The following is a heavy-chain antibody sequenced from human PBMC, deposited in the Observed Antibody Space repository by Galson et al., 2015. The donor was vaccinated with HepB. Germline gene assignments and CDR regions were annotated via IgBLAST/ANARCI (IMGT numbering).Heavy chain of an antibody. CDR3: ARGGMATIGGPTFDS. CDR1: GYTFTRFG. CDR2: ISGYSDNV. Sequence: SVKVSCKASGYTFTRFGISRVRQAPGQGLEWMGWISGYSDNVNYAQKLQGRVAMAADTSTSTAYMELRSLRSDDTAVYYCARGGMATIGGPTFDSWGQGTLVTVSS. V-gene: IGHV1-18*01. J-gene: IGHJ4*02. D-gene: IGHD5-24*01.